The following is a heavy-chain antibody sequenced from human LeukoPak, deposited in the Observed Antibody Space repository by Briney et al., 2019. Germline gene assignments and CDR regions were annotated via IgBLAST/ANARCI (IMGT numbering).Heavy chain of an antibody. V-gene: IGHV4-59*01. D-gene: IGHD3-22*01. CDR2: IYYSGST. Sequence: SETLSLTCTVSGGSISSYYWSWIRQPPGKGLEWIGYIYYSGSTNYNPSLKSRVTISVDTSKNQFSLKLSSVTAADTAVHYCARGERETYYYDSSGYYYGYWGQGTLVTVSS. J-gene: IGHJ4*02. CDR3: ARGERETYYYDSSGYYYGY. CDR1: GGSISSYY.